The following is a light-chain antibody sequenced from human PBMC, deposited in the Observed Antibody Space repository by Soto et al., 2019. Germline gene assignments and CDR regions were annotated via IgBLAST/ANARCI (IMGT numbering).Light chain of an antibody. J-gene: IGLJ1*01. CDR1: SSDVGGYDY. CDR2: EVS. Sequence: QSVLTQPASPSGSPGQSVTISCTGTSSDVGGYDYVSWYQQHPGKAPKLMIYEVSKRPSGVPDRFSGSKSGNTAYLTVSGLQAEDEADYYCSSYAGSNTYVFGTGTKVTVL. V-gene: IGLV2-8*01. CDR3: SSYAGSNTYV.